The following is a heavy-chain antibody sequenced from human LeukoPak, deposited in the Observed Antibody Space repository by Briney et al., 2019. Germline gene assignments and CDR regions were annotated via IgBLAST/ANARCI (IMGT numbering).Heavy chain of an antibody. J-gene: IGHJ4*02. Sequence: GGSLRLPCAASGFTFSSYAMSWVRQAPGKGLEWVSTISDSGATTYYADSVKGRFTISRDNSKNTLYLQMNSLRAEDTAVYYCAKMRRGYTSSSVGYWGQGTLVTVSS. CDR2: ISDSGATT. V-gene: IGHV3-23*01. CDR1: GFTFSSYA. D-gene: IGHD6-13*01. CDR3: AKMRRGYTSSSVGY.